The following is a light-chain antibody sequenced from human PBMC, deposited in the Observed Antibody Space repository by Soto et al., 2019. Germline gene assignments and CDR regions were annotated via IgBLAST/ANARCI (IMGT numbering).Light chain of an antibody. CDR3: QKYNSALRT. CDR1: QGIRNY. Sequence: DIQMTQSPSSLSASVGDRVTITCRASQGIRNYLAWYQQKPGKVPKLLIYAASTLQSGVPSRFSGSGSGTDFTLTTSSLQPEDVATYYCQKYNSALRTFGQGTKVEIK. CDR2: AAS. V-gene: IGKV1-27*01. J-gene: IGKJ1*01.